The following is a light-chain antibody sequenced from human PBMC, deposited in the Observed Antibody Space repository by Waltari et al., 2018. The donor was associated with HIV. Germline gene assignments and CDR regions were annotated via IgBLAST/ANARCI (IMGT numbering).Light chain of an antibody. V-gene: IGLV3-1*01. Sequence: SYELAQPPSVSVPLGQTASISCPGDKLGDKYVSWYSQRPGHSPVLVIDEDNKRPSVLPGRFSGSNSGDPGTLTISGTQAVDDVDYYCLAWDSGTVVFGGGTKLTVL. J-gene: IGLJ2*01. CDR1: KLGDKY. CDR3: LAWDSGTVV. CDR2: EDN.